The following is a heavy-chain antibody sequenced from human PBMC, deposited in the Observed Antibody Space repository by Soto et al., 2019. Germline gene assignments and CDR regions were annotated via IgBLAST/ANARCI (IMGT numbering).Heavy chain of an antibody. CDR1: GFPFSGYA. D-gene: IGHD6-19*01. CDR3: AREAVKQWLVLDY. Sequence: PGGSLRLSCAASGFPFSGYAINWVRQAPGKGLEWVAVISYIGSSTNYADSVKGRFTISRDNSKNTLYLQMNSLRAEDTAVYYCAREAVKQWLVLDYWGQGTLVTVSS. V-gene: IGHV3-23*01. CDR2: ISYIGSST. J-gene: IGHJ4*02.